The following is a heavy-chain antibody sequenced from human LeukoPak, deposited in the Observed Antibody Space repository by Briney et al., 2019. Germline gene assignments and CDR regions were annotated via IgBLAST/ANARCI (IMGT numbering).Heavy chain of an antibody. V-gene: IGHV1-18*01. CDR1: GYTFTSYG. D-gene: IGHD6-19*01. CDR2: ISAYNGNT. Sequence: ASVKLSCKASGYTFTSYGIGWARQAPGQGLEWMGWISAYNGNTNYAQKLQGRVTMTTDTFTSTAYMELRSLRSDDAAVYYCARGGWYEGRAFDIWGQGTMVTVSS. J-gene: IGHJ3*02. CDR3: ARGGWYEGRAFDI.